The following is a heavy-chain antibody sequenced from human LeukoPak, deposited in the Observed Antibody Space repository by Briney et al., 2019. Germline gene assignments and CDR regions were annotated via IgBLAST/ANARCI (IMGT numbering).Heavy chain of an antibody. CDR3: ARVNIVVVPADPRNWFDP. D-gene: IGHD2-2*01. J-gene: IGHJ5*02. Sequence: SETLSLTCTVSGGSISSSSYYWGWIRQPPGKGLEWIGSIYYSGSTYYNPSLKSRVTISVDTSKNQFSLKLSSVTAADTAVYYCARVNIVVVPADPRNWFDPWGQGTLVTVSS. V-gene: IGHV4-39*07. CDR1: GGSISSSSYY. CDR2: IYYSGST.